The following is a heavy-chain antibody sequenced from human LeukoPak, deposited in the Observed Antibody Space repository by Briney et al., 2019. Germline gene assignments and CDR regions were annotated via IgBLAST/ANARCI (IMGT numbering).Heavy chain of an antibody. Sequence: GASVKVSCKASGYTFTSYGISWVRQAPGQGLEWMGWISAYNGNTNYAQKLQGRVTMTTDTSTSTAYMELRSLRSDDTAVYYCARMSDYPNYYYYYMEVWGKGTTVTVSS. CDR3: ARMSDYPNYYYYYMEV. CDR1: GYTFTSYG. V-gene: IGHV1-18*01. CDR2: ISAYNGNT. J-gene: IGHJ6*03. D-gene: IGHD4/OR15-4a*01.